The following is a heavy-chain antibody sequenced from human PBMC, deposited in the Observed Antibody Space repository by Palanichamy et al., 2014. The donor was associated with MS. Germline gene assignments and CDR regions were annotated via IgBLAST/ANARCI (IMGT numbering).Heavy chain of an antibody. J-gene: IGHJ3*02. CDR2: INPSGGST. CDR3: ARVRKGRLPQGAFDI. D-gene: IGHD2-21*02. V-gene: IGHV1-46*01. CDR1: GYTFTTYY. Sequence: QVQLVQSGAEVKKPGASVKVSCKASGYTFTTYYMHWVRQAPGQGLEWMGVINPSGGSTSYAQKFQGRVTMTRDTSTSTVYMELSSLRSEDTAVYYCARVRKGRLPQGAFDIWGQGTMVTVSS.